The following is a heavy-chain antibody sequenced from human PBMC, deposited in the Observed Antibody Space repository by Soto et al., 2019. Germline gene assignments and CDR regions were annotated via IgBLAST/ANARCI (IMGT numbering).Heavy chain of an antibody. CDR1: GGSISSSSYY. D-gene: IGHD3-3*01. V-gene: IGHV4-39*01. J-gene: IGHJ6*03. CDR3: ARPKFAWSCYPNYYYYYYMDV. CDR2: IYYSGST. Sequence: PSETLSLTCTVSGGSISSSSYYWGWIRQPPGKGLEWIGSIYYSGSTYYNPSLKSRVTISVDTSKNQFSLKLSSVTAADTAVYYCARPKFAWSCYPNYYYYYYMDVWGKGTTVTVSS.